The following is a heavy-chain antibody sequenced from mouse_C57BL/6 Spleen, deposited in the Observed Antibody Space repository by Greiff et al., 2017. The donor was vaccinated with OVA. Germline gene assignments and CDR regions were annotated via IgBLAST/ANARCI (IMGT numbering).Heavy chain of an antibody. CDR2: IYPRSGNT. D-gene: IGHD2-4*01. CDR1: GYTFTSYG. CDR3: ERFNYDEGEYDMDD. Sequence: VQLQQSGAELARPGASVKLSCKASGYTFTSYGISWVKQRTGQGLEWIGEIYPRSGNTYYNEKFKGKATLTADKSSSTAYMELRSLTSEDSAVYFCERFNYDEGEYDMDDWGKGTSVTVSS. J-gene: IGHJ4*01. V-gene: IGHV1-81*01.